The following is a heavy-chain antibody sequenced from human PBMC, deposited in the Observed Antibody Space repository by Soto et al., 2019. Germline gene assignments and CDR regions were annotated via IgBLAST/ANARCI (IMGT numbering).Heavy chain of an antibody. J-gene: IGHJ6*02. CDR2: INPNSGGT. V-gene: IGHV1-2*02. Sequence: ASVKVSCKASGYTFTGYYMHWVRQAPGQGLEWMGWINPNSGGTNYAQKFQGRVTMTRDTSISTAYMELSRLRSDGTAVYYCARDIVVPAYYYYYGMDVWGQGTTVTVSS. D-gene: IGHD2-2*01. CDR1: GYTFTGYY. CDR3: ARDIVVPAYYYYYGMDV.